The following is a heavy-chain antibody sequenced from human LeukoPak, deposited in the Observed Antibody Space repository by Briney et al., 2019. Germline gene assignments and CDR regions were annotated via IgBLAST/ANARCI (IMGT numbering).Heavy chain of an antibody. D-gene: IGHD6-19*01. CDR1: GFTFSSYA. CDR3: AKGSSDWSGPTGVFDY. J-gene: IGHJ4*02. V-gene: IGHV3-23*01. Sequence: RPGGSLRLSCAASGFTFSSYAMSWVRQAPGKGPEWVAAISGSGGSTYHADSVKGRFTISSDNSKNTLYLQMNSLRVEDTAVYYCAKGSSDWSGPTGVFDYWGQGTLVTGSS. CDR2: ISGSGGST.